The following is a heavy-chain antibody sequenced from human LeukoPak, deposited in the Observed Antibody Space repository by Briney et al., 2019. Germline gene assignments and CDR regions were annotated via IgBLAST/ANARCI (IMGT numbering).Heavy chain of an antibody. CDR1: GFTFSTYE. D-gene: IGHD2-2*01. CDR3: GGYCSSTSCPN. CDR2: IKSDGSIT. Sequence: HPGGSLRLSCAASGFTFSTYEMNWVRQAPGKGLVWVSRIKSDGSITNYADSVKGRFTISRDNAKNTLYLQMNSLTVEDTAVYYCGGYCSSTSCPNWGQGTLVAVSS. V-gene: IGHV3-74*01. J-gene: IGHJ4*02.